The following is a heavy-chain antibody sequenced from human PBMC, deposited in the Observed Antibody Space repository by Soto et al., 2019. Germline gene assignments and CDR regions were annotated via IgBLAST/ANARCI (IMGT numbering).Heavy chain of an antibody. J-gene: IGHJ4*02. Sequence: QIHLVQYGAEVKKPGASVKVSCKGSGYGFTTYGITWVRQAPGQGLEWMAWISAHNGNTNYAQKLQGRVTVTRDTSTSTVYMELRSLRSDDTAVYYCARGRYGDYWGQGALVTVSS. D-gene: IGHD1-1*01. CDR1: GYGFTTYG. V-gene: IGHV1-18*01. CDR3: ARGRYGDY. CDR2: ISAHNGNT.